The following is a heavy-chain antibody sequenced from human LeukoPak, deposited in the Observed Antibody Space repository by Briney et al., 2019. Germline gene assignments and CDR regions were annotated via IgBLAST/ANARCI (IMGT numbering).Heavy chain of an antibody. CDR1: GFTFSSYS. CDR2: ISSSSSYI. J-gene: IGHJ5*02. Sequence: PGGSLRLSCAASGFTFSSYSMNWVRQAPGKGLGWVSSISSSSSYIYYADSVKGRFTISRDNAKNSLYLQMNSLRAEDTAVYYCARDLGYSGNPSWFDPWGQGTLVTVSS. V-gene: IGHV3-21*01. CDR3: ARDLGYSGNPSWFDP. D-gene: IGHD1-26*01.